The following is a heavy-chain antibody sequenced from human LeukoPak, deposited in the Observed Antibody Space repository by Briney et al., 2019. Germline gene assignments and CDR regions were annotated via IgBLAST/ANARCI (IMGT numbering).Heavy chain of an antibody. CDR2: IYSGGST. D-gene: IGHD6-13*01. CDR3: AREETAGTFDY. J-gene: IGHJ4*02. Sequence: GGSLRLSCAASGFTFSSYAMSWVRQAPGKGLEWVSVIYSGGSTYYADSVKGRFTISRDNSKNTLYLQMNSLRAEDTAVYYCAREETAGTFDYWGQGTLVTVSS. V-gene: IGHV3-53*01. CDR1: GFTFSSYA.